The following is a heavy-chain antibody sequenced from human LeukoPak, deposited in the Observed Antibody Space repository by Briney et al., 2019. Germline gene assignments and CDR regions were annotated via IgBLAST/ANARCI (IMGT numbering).Heavy chain of an antibody. CDR3: AKDPHSPYCSGGSCYSDY. CDR2: ISGSGGST. D-gene: IGHD2-15*01. CDR1: GFTFSSYA. J-gene: IGHJ4*02. Sequence: GGSLRLSCAASGFTFSSYATSWVRQAPGKGLEWVLAISGSGGSTYYADSVKGRFTISRDNSKNTLYLQMNSLRAEDTAVYYCAKDPHSPYCSGGSCYSDYWGQGTLVTVSS. V-gene: IGHV3-23*01.